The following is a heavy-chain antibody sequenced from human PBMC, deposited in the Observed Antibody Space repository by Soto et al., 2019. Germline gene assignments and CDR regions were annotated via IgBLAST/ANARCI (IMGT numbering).Heavy chain of an antibody. D-gene: IGHD2-2*01. Sequence: GESLKISCKGSGYSFTSYWIGWVRQMPGKGLEWMGIIYPGDSDTRYSPSFQGQVTISADKSISTAYLQWSSLKALDTAMYYCATPNSLGYCSSTSCPSYDAFDIWGQGTMVTVSS. V-gene: IGHV5-51*01. CDR3: ATPNSLGYCSSTSCPSYDAFDI. J-gene: IGHJ3*02. CDR2: IYPGDSDT. CDR1: GYSFTSYW.